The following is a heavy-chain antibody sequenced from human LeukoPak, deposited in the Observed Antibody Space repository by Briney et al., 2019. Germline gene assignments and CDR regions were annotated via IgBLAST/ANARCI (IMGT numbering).Heavy chain of an antibody. J-gene: IGHJ4*02. CDR3: ARYLRQPGTFYLDH. CDR2: IYYSGTT. CDR1: GASNSSDY. V-gene: IGHV4-59*13. D-gene: IGHD3-16*01. Sequence: SETLSLTCTVSGASNSSDYWTWIRQPPGMGLEWIGYIYYSGTTNYNPSLKSRVTMSVDTSRNQFSLELPSVTAADSAVYYCARYLRQPGTFYLDHWGQGTLVTVSS.